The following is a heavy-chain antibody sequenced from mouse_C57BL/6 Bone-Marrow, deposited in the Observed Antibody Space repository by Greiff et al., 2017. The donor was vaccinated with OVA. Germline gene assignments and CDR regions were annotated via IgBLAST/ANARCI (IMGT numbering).Heavy chain of an antibody. D-gene: IGHD1-1*01. CDR3: ARFHYGSSYPYWYFDV. CDR1: GYSITSGYY. J-gene: IGHJ1*03. V-gene: IGHV3-6*01. Sequence: EVKLVESGPGLVKPSQSLSLTCSVTGYSITSGYYWNWIRQFPGNKLEWMGYISYDGSNNYNPSLKNRISITRDTSKNQFFLKLNSVTTEDTATYYCARFHYGSSYPYWYFDVWGTGTTVTVSS. CDR2: ISYDGSN.